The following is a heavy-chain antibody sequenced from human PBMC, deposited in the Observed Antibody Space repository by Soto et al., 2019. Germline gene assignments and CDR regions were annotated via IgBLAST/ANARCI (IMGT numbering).Heavy chain of an antibody. CDR3: ARNLGTRDYYYYYGMDV. V-gene: IGHV1-18*01. CDR2: ISAYNGNT. Sequence: GASVKVSCTASGYTFTSYGISWVRQAPGQGLEWMGWISAYNGNTNYAQKLQGRVTMTTDTSTSTAYMELRSLRSDDTAVYYCARNLGTRDYYYYYGMDVWGQGTTVTVSS. CDR1: GYTFTSYG. J-gene: IGHJ6*02.